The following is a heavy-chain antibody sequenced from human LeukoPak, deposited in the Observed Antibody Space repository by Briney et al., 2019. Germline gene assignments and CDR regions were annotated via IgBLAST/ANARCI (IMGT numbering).Heavy chain of an antibody. V-gene: IGHV1-46*03. Sequence: ASVKVSCKASGYTFTSYYVHWVRQAPGQGLEWMGIINPSGGSTSYAQKFQGRVTMTRDTSTSTVYMELSSLRSEDTAVYYCARVARDYYGSGSYPFDYWGQGTLVTVSS. CDR2: INPSGGST. CDR1: GYTFTSYY. CDR3: ARVARDYYGSGSYPFDY. D-gene: IGHD3-10*01. J-gene: IGHJ4*02.